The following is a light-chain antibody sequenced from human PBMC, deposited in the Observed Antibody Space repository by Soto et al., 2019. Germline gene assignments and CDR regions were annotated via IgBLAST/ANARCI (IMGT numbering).Light chain of an antibody. CDR1: QSVSSN. Sequence: EIVMTQSPATLSVAPGERATLSCRASQSVSSNLAWYQQKPGQAPRLHIYGASTRATGIPARFSGRGSGTEFNLTNSSVQCEDFAVYYWQKSNNWPRSCGQGTKREIK. CDR3: QKSNNWPRS. CDR2: GAS. J-gene: IGKJ2*03. V-gene: IGKV3-15*01.